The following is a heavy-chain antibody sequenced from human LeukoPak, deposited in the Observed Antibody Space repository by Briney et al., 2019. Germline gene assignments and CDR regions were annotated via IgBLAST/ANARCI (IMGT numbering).Heavy chain of an antibody. V-gene: IGHV4-39*01. Sequence: SETVSLTCTVSGGSVTSTSYYWGWIRQPPGKGLDWIVSIIYSGTTYSNPYLKSRITTSLDTSKNQFSLRLTSVTAADTAVYYCARHFYDSSGYRRDYYFDYWGQGILVTVSS. CDR1: GGSVTSTSYY. J-gene: IGHJ4*02. CDR2: IIYSGTT. CDR3: ARHFYDSSGYRRDYYFDY. D-gene: IGHD3-22*01.